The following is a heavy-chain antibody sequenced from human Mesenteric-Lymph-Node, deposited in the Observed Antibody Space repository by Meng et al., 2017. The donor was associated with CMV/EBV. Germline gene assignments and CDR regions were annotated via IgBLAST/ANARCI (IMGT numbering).Heavy chain of an antibody. CDR2: VNFDGYA. CDR3: AWGPNVYYLDF. Sequence: GSLRLSCNVSDGSVTTYGFYWIWIRQPPGKGLEYIGYVNFDGYARYNPSLKSRLVISLDTSKNQFSLKLNSVTAADAALYCCAWGPNVYYLDFWDHGTLVTVSS. J-gene: IGHJ4*01. CDR1: DGSVTTYGFY. D-gene: IGHD1-26*01. V-gene: IGHV4-61*08.